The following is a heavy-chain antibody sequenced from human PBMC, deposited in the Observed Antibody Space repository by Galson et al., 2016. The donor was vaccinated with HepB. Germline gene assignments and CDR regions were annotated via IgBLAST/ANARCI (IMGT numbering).Heavy chain of an antibody. CDR2: ISGSGRDI. D-gene: IGHD3-10*01. J-gene: IGHJ4*02. CDR1: GFTFSDYY. CDR3: ARDGKHRGVADY. V-gene: IGHV3-11*01. Sequence: SLRLSCAASGFTFSDYYMSWIRQAPGKGLEWSSYISGSGRDIYEADSVTGRFTISRDNTKKSLYLEMNSLSAEDTAVYYCARDGKHRGVADYWGQGTPVTVSS.